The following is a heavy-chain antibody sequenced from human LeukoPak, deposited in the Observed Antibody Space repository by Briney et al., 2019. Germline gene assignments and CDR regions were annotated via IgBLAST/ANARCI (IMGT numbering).Heavy chain of an antibody. Sequence: SVTVSFKASGGTFISYAISWVRQAPGQGLEWMGRIIPILGIANYAQKFQGRVTITADKSTSTAYMELSSLRSEDTAVYYCARATQHYYDSSGYYYGGNWFDPWGQGTLVTVSS. CDR3: ARATQHYYDSSGYYYGGNWFDP. CDR2: IIPILGIA. J-gene: IGHJ5*02. CDR1: GGTFISYA. D-gene: IGHD3-22*01. V-gene: IGHV1-69*04.